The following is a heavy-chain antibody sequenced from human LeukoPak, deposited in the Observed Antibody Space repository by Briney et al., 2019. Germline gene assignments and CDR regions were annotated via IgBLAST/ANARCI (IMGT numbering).Heavy chain of an antibody. V-gene: IGHV3-48*04. CDR2: ISSRDRTT. D-gene: IGHD1-1*01. J-gene: IGHJ4*02. CDR3: ARTSWNDVPYLDY. Sequence: GGSLRLSCAASGFTFSSYWMHWVRQAPGKGLEWVSYISSRDRTTYYADSVTGRFTISRDNAKNSLYLQMNSLRAEDTAVYYCARTSWNDVPYLDYWGQGTLVTVSS. CDR1: GFTFSSYW.